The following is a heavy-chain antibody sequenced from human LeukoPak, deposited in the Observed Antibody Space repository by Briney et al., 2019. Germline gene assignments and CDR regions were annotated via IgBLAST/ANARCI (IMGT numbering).Heavy chain of an antibody. V-gene: IGHV3-66*01. D-gene: IGHD1-26*01. CDR1: GFIVSSNY. CDR2: IYRCGST. Sequence: PGGSLRLSCAASGFIVSSNYMSCVRQAPGKGLEWVSLIYRCGSTYYADSVKGRFTISRDSSKNTLYLQMNSLRAEDTAVYYCARDPYSGSYGNYYYYFMDVWGKGTTVTISS. CDR3: ARDPYSGSYGNYYYYFMDV. J-gene: IGHJ6*03.